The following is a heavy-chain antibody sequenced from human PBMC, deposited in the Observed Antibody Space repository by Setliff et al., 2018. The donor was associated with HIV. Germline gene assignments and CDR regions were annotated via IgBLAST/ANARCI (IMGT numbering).Heavy chain of an antibody. CDR1: GGSFSGYY. Sequence: SETLSLTCAVYGGSFSGYYWTWIRQPPGKGLEWIGEINHSGSTNYNPSFKRRLTISVDTSKNQFSLKLSSVTAADTAVYYCARVRLELRQYWFDSWGQGSPVTVS. CDR3: ARVRLELRQYWFDS. CDR2: INHSGST. D-gene: IGHD1-7*01. J-gene: IGHJ5*01. V-gene: IGHV4-34*01.